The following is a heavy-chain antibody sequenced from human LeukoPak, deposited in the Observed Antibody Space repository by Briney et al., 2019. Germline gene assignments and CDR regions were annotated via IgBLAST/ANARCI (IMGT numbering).Heavy chain of an antibody. V-gene: IGHV1-69*13. CDR3: ARGDYGTRYYFDY. J-gene: IGHJ4*02. CDR2: IIPIFGTA. D-gene: IGHD4-17*01. Sequence: GASVKVSCTASGGTFSSYAISWVRQAPGQGLEWMGGIIPIFGTANYAQKFQGRVTITADESTSTAYMELSSLRSEDTAVYYCARGDYGTRYYFDYWGQGTLVTVSS. CDR1: GGTFSSYA.